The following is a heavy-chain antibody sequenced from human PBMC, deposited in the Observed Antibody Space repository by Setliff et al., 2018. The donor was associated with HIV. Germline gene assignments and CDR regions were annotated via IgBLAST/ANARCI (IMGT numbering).Heavy chain of an antibody. J-gene: IGHJ4*02. Sequence: KPSETLSLTCGVSGGSFGGVYWTWIRQSPQKGLEWIGESNQSGSTSYNSSLKSRATISVDTSEKKVSLNLTSVTAADTAVYYCARVASWGGRGYLDIWGQGSLVTVSS. D-gene: IGHD3-16*01. CDR3: ARVASWGGRGYLDI. V-gene: IGHV4-34*01. CDR1: GGSFGGVY. CDR2: SNQSGST.